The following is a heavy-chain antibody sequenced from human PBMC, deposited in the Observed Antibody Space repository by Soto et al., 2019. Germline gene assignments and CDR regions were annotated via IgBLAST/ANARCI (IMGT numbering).Heavy chain of an antibody. V-gene: IGHV5-51*01. CDR1: GYSFTSYW. CDR3: GTIHYIGSTYYSPSHKSRVTISADTSKGLFSLKLNSVTSADTAVCFCSRRVYYVGSDYYRPLAFDI. CDR2: IYPGDSDT. J-gene: IGHJ3*02. Sequence: PGESLKISCKGSGYSFTSYWIGWVRQMPGKGLEWMGIIYPGDSDTRYSPSFQGQVTISADKSISTAYLQWSSLKASDTAMYWFGTIHYIGSTYYSPSHKSRVTISADTSKGLFSLKLNSVTSADTAVCFCSRRVYYVGSDYYRPLAFDIWGRGTMVTVSS. D-gene: IGHD1-26*01.